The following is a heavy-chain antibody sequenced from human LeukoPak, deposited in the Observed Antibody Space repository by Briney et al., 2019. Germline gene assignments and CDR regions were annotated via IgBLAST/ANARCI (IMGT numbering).Heavy chain of an antibody. D-gene: IGHD3-3*01. CDR1: GGTFSSYA. CDR3: ARGPRGVMAWYYDFWSGEYYYYYYMDV. V-gene: IGHV1-69*05. Sequence: SVKVSCKASGGTFSSYAISWVRQAPGQGLEWMGGIIPIFGTANYAQKFQGRVTITTDESTSTAYMELSSLRSEDTAVYYCARGPRGVMAWYYDFWSGEYYYYYYMDVWGKGTTVTVSS. CDR2: IIPIFGTA. J-gene: IGHJ6*03.